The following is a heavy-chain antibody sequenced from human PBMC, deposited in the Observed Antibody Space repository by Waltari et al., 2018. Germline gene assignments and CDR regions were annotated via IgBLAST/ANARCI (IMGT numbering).Heavy chain of an antibody. D-gene: IGHD3-22*01. J-gene: IGHJ6*03. Sequence: QVQLQQWGAGLLKPSETLSLTCAVYGGSFSGYYWSWIRRPPGKGLEWIGEINQSGSTNYNPSLKSRVTISVDTSKNQFSLKLSSVTAADTAVYYCARSGYPNLYYYYYMDVWGKGTTVTVSS. CDR1: GGSFSGYY. V-gene: IGHV4-34*01. CDR3: ARSGYPNLYYYYYMDV. CDR2: INQSGST.